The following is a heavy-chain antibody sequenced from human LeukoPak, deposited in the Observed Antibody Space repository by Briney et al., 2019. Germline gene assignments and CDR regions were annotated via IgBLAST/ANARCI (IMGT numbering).Heavy chain of an antibody. CDR3: ASRYGGNSAEYFQH. CDR2: IYYSESI. D-gene: IGHD4-23*01. J-gene: IGHJ1*01. CDR1: GGSISSGDYY. V-gene: IGHV4-30-4*01. Sequence: SETLSLTCTVSGGSISSGDYYWSWIRQPPGKGLEWIGYIYYSESIYYNPSLKSRVTISVDTSKNQFSLKLSSVTAADRAVYYCASRYGGNSAEYFQHWGQGTLVTVSS.